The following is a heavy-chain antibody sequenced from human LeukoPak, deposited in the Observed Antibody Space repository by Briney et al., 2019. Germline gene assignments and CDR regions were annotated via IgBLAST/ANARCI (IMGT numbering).Heavy chain of an antibody. D-gene: IGHD4-17*01. CDR2: IYPGDSET. CDR3: ARKHDYGDFPFDY. CDR1: GYSFTSQW. J-gene: IGHJ4*02. Sequence: GESLKISCEASGYSFTSQWIGWVRQMPGKGLEWVGIIYPGDSETRYSPSFQGQVTISADESISTAYLQWSSLKATDTAMYFCARKHDYGDFPFDYWGQGALVTVSS. V-gene: IGHV5-51*01.